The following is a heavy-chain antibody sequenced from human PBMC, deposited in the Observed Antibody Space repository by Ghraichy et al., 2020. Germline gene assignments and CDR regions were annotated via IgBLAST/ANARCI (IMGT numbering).Heavy chain of an antibody. CDR3: AREGTERWLQLPWYFDL. Sequence: ASVKVSCKASGYTFTSYYMHWVRQAPGQGLEWIGIINPSGGSTSYAQKFQGRVTMTKDTSTSTVYMELSSLRSEDTAVYYCAREGTERWLQLPWYFDLWGRGTLVTVSS. CDR2: INPSGGST. D-gene: IGHD5-24*01. J-gene: IGHJ2*01. V-gene: IGHV1-46*01. CDR1: GYTFTSYY.